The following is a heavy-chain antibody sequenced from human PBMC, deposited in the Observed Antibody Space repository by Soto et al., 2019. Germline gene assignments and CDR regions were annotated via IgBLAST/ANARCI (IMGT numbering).Heavy chain of an antibody. CDR2: IYYSGST. Sequence: SETLSLTCTVSGGSISSYYWSWIRQPPGKGLEWIGYIYYSGSTNYNPSLKSRVTISVDTSKNQFSLKLSSVTAADTAVYYCARGQMEWFGELLSPGYYMDVWGKGTTVTAP. V-gene: IGHV4-59*01. CDR1: GGSISSYY. CDR3: ARGQMEWFGELLSPGYYMDV. D-gene: IGHD3-10*01. J-gene: IGHJ6*03.